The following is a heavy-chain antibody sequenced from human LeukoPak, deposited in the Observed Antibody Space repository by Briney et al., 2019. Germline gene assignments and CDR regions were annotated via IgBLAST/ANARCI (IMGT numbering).Heavy chain of an antibody. J-gene: IGHJ4*02. D-gene: IGHD3-22*01. CDR3: ARAPAYYYDSSGYYGN. CDR2: IKQDGSEK. V-gene: IGHV3-7*01. Sequence: GGSLRLSCAASGFTFSSYWMSWVRQAPGKGLEWVANIKQDGSEKYYVDSVKGRFTISRDNAKNSLYLQMNSLRAEDTAVYYCARAPAYYYDSSGYYGNWGQGTLVTVSS. CDR1: GFTFSSYW.